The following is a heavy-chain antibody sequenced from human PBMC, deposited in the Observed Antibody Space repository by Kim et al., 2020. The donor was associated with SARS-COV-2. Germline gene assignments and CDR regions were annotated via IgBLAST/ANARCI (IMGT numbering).Heavy chain of an antibody. J-gene: IGHJ4*02. Sequence: TNYTPSLKSRVPIAVETAKNQFSLKLTSVTAADTAVYYCATLTTVTTYFDNWGQGTLVGVSS. D-gene: IGHD4-17*01. CDR3: ATLTTVTTYFDN. CDR2: T. V-gene: IGHV4-59*10.